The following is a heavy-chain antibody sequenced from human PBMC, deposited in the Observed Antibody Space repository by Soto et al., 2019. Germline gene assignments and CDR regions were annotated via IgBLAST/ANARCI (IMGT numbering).Heavy chain of an antibody. J-gene: IGHJ1*01. Sequence: QVQLVDSGGGVVQPGASLTLSCAASGFRFSGFGMHWVRQAPGKGLEWVAVISFDASEKFYVGSVKGRFSISRDGSHSKVFLQLCSLRREETCVYYCARDLGVCVHLWDKANGWGEGTLVYVS. CDR2: ISFDASEK. D-gene: IGHD2-8*01. CDR3: ARDLGVCVHLWDKANG. V-gene: IGHV3-30*04. CDR1: GFRFSGFG.